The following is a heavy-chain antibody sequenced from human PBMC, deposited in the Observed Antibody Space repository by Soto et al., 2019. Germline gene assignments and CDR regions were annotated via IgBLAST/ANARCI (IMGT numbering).Heavy chain of an antibody. CDR3: ARGRLHLGELSFNYLDF. J-gene: IGHJ4*02. V-gene: IGHV4-34*01. D-gene: IGHD3-16*02. Sequence: QVQLQQWGAGLLKPSETLSLTCAVYGGSFSGYFWSWIRQPPGKGLEWIGEINHSGSTNYIPSLKCRVTISVDTSNNQFSPKVSSVTDADTAVYYCARGRLHLGELSFNYLDFWGQGPLVTVSS. CDR2: INHSGST. CDR1: GGSFSGYF.